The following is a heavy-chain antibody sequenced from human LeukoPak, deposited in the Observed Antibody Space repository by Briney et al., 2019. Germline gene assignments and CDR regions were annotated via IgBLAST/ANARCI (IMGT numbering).Heavy chain of an antibody. J-gene: IGHJ6*03. CDR1: GGSISSTTYY. CDR2: IYKAGNT. D-gene: IGHD6-13*01. V-gene: IGHV4-39*01. Sequence: NPSETLSLTCTVSGGSISSTTYYWAWIRQPPGKGLEWIGSIYKAGNTNYSPSLRSRVFISVDTSNNQFSLSLSSVTAADTAVYYCARQPAGIAGASYYYYHMDVWGKGTKVTISS. CDR3: ARQPAGIAGASYYYYHMDV.